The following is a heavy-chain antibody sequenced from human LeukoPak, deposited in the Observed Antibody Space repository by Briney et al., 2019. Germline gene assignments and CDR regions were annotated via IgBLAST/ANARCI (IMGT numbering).Heavy chain of an antibody. CDR1: GFTFRTYG. V-gene: IGHV3-30*02. Sequence: GGSLRLSCAVSGFTFRTYGMHWVRQAPGKGLEWVAFIWYGGDNKYYADSVKGRFTISRDNSKNTLYLQMNSLRAEDTAVYYCAKIPQREWEIPRNYYYWYMDVWGKGTTVTISS. CDR2: IWYGGDNK. D-gene: IGHD1-26*01. CDR3: AKIPQREWEIPRNYYYWYMDV. J-gene: IGHJ6*03.